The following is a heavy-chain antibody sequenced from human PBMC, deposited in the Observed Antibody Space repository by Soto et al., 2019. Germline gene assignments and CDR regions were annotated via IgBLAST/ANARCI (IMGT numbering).Heavy chain of an antibody. CDR1: GFSVTSNY. CDR3: ARVTTFYDILASSYALNYFDY. J-gene: IGHJ4*02. V-gene: IGHV3-53*01. Sequence: GGSLRLSCAASGFSVTSNYMTWIRQAPGKWLECVSVIYAGGNTYYPDSVKGRFTISSDNSKNTLFLQMNNLRAEDTAVYYCARVTTFYDILASSYALNYFDYWGQGTRVTVS. D-gene: IGHD3-9*01. CDR2: IYAGGNT.